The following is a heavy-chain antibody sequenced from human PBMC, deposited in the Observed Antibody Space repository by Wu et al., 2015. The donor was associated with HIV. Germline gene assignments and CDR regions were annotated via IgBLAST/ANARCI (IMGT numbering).Heavy chain of an antibody. V-gene: IGHV1-2*02. CDR2: INPNSGGT. CDR1: GYTFTSFN. D-gene: IGHD3-3*01. J-gene: IGHJ4*02. Sequence: QVQLAQSGTVVQKPGTAVRVSCRVSGYTFTSFNINWIRHAPGRGLEWMGWINPNSGGTNYAQKFQGRVTMTRDTSISTAYMELSRLRSDDTAVYYCARSFGVVTPFDYWGQGTLVTVSS. CDR3: ARSFGVVTPFDY.